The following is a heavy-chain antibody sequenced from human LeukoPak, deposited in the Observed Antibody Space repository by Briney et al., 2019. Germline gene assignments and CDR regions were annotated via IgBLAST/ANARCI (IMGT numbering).Heavy chain of an antibody. J-gene: IGHJ3*02. CDR1: GGSINSYY. CDR3: ARATYYYDSGTYQVFDI. D-gene: IGHD3-10*01. CDR2: IYTSGST. Sequence: SETLSLTCTVSGGSINSYYWSWIRQPAGKGLEWIGRIYTSGSTNYNPSLKSRVTMSVDTSKNQFSLKLSSVTAADTAVYYCARATYYYDSGTYQVFDIWGQGTMVTVSS. V-gene: IGHV4-4*07.